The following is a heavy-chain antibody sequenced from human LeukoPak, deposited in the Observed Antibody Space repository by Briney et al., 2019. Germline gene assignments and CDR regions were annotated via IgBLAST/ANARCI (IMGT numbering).Heavy chain of an antibody. Sequence: SETLSLTCTVSGGSIATYYSSWFRQPPGKGLEWIGYIYVTGSTRYNPYLQSRVTISVDTSRNQFFLKMSSVTAADTAVYYCARHIGGGIEDMDVWGKGTKVTVSS. J-gene: IGHJ6*03. CDR3: ARHIGGGIEDMDV. CDR1: GGSIATYY. CDR2: IYVTGST. V-gene: IGHV4-59*08. D-gene: IGHD3-16*02.